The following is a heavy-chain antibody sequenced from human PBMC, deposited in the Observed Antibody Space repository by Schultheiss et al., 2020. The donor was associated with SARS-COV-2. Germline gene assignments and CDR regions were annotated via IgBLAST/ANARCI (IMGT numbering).Heavy chain of an antibody. CDR1: GGSFSGYY. Sequence: SETLSLTCAVYGGSFSGYYWSWIRQHPGKGLEWIGYIYYSGSTYYNPSLKSRVTISVDTSKNQFSLKLSSVTAADTAVYYCARHVVAAGPSFDYWGQGTLVTVSS. J-gene: IGHJ4*02. V-gene: IGHV4-34*01. D-gene: IGHD6-6*01. CDR3: ARHVVAAGPSFDY. CDR2: IYYSGST.